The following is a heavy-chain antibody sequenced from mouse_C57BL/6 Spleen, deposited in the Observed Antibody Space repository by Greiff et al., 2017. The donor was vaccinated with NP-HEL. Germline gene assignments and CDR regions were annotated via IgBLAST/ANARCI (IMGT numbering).Heavy chain of an antibody. Sequence: EVMLVESGGGLVKPGGSLKLSCAASGFTFSSYAMSWVRQTPEKRLEWVATISDGGSYTYYPDNVKGRFTISRDNAKNNLYLQMSHLKSEDTAMYYCARDYYGSSYPLDYWGQGTSVTVSS. D-gene: IGHD1-1*01. CDR2: ISDGGSYT. V-gene: IGHV5-4*03. J-gene: IGHJ4*01. CDR1: GFTFSSYA. CDR3: ARDYYGSSYPLDY.